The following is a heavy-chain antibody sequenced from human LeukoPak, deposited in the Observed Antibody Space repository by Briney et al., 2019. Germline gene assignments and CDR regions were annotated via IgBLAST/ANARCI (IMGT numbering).Heavy chain of an antibody. Sequence: SETLSLTCAVYGGSFSGYYWSWIRQPPGKGLEWIGEINHSGSTNYNPSLKSRVTISVDTSKNQFSLKLSSVTAADTAVYYCARGGGNYDSSGYYQPDDYWGQGTLVTVSS. CDR2: INHSGST. CDR1: GGSFSGYY. CDR3: ARGGGNYDSSGYYQPDDY. D-gene: IGHD3-22*01. V-gene: IGHV4-34*01. J-gene: IGHJ4*02.